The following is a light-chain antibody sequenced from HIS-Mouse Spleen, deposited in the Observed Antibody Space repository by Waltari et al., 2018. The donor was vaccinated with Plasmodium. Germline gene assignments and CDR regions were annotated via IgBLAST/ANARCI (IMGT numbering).Light chain of an antibody. J-gene: IGKJ3*01. CDR2: GAS. Sequence: EIVMTQSPATLSVSQGERATLSYRASQSVSSNLSWYQQKPGQAPRLLSYGASTRATGIPARCSGNGSGTEFTLTISSLQSEDFAVYYCQQYNNWSFTFGPGTKVDIK. CDR1: QSVSSN. V-gene: IGKV3-15*01. CDR3: QQYNNWSFT.